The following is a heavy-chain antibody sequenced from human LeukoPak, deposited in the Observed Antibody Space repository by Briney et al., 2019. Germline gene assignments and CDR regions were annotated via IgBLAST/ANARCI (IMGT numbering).Heavy chain of an antibody. CDR3: AKGTYYYYYMDV. J-gene: IGHJ6*03. V-gene: IGHV3-23*01. CDR1: GFTFSSYA. CDR2: ISGSGGST. Sequence: GGSLRLSCAASGFTFSSYAMSWVRQAPGKGLEWVSAISGSGGSTYYADSVKGRFTIPRDNSKNTLYLQMNSLRAEDTAVYYCAKGTYYYYYMDVWGKGTTVTVSS.